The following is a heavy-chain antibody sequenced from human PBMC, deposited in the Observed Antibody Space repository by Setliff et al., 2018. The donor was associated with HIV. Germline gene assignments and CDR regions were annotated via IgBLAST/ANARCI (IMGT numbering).Heavy chain of an antibody. D-gene: IGHD4-17*01. J-gene: IGHJ4*02. V-gene: IGHV4-34*01. Sequence: SETLSLTCAVYGGSFSGYYWSWIRQPPGKGLEWIGEINHSGSTSYNPSLKSRVTISVDTSKNQFSLKLNSVTAADTAVYYCAIAYGDQGYFDYWGQGTLVTVSS. CDR3: AIAYGDQGYFDY. CDR2: INHSGST. CDR1: GGSFSGYY.